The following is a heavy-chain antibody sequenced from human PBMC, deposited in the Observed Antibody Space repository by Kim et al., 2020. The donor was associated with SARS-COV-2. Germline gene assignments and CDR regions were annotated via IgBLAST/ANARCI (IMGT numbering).Heavy chain of an antibody. CDR1: GFTFSSYS. J-gene: IGHJ6*02. V-gene: IGHV3-21*01. CDR3: ARDQVPAAIRGKPYYYYYGMDV. CDR2: ISSSSSYI. Sequence: GGSLRLSCAASGFTFSSYSMNWVRQAPGKGLEWVSSISSSSSYIYYADSVKGRFTISRDNAKNSLYLQMNSLRAEDTAVYYCARDQVPAAIRGKPYYYYYGMDVWGQGTTVTVSS. D-gene: IGHD2-2*02.